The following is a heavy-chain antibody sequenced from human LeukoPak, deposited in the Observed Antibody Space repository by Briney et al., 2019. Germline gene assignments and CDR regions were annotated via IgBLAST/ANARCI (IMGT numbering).Heavy chain of an antibody. CDR3: ARRFCGGGSCYIDY. CDR2: IYYSGST. V-gene: IGHV4-59*08. Sequence: PSETLSVTCTVSSGSISSYYWSWIRQPPGKGLQWIGYIYYSGSTNYNPSLQSRVTISVDTSKNQFSLKLSSVTAADTAVYYCARRFCGGGSCYIDYWGQGTLVTVSS. J-gene: IGHJ4*02. D-gene: IGHD2-15*01. CDR1: SGSISSYY.